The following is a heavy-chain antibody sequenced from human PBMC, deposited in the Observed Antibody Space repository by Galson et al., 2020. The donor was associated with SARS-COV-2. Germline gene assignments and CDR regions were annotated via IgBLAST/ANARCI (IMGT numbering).Heavy chain of an antibody. V-gene: IGHV3-30*18. CDR1: GFTFSSYG. Sequence: TGGSLRLSCAASGFTFSSYGMHWVRQAPGKGLEWVAVISYDGSNKYYADSVKGRFTISRDNSKNTLYLQMNSLRAEDTAVYYCAKDWRYCSGGSCLDYYGMDVWGQGTTVTFSS. CDR2: ISYDGSNK. CDR3: AKDWRYCSGGSCLDYYGMDV. J-gene: IGHJ6*02. D-gene: IGHD2-15*01.